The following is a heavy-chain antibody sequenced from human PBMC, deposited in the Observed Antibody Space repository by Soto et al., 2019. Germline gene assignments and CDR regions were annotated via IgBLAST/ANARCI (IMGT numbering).Heavy chain of an antibody. CDR1: GFTFSTYG. D-gene: IGHD3-22*01. CDR3: AKDISFDTSAYNY. J-gene: IGHJ4*02. V-gene: IGHV3-23*01. Sequence: EVQLLESGGGLVQPGGSLRLSCTASGFTFSTYGMSWVRQAPGKGLEWVSSLSGDGTTTYYIDSVKGLFTISRDNPRNRLDMHLNSLRTQHTAVYYCAKDISFDTSAYNYSGQGILVTVSS. CDR2: LSGDGTTT.